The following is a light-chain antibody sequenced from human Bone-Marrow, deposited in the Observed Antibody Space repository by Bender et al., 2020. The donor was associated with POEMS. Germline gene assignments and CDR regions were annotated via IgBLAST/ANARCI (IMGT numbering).Light chain of an antibody. V-gene: IGLV2-14*03. J-gene: IGLJ2*01. CDR3: ISYTSSSTLV. CDR2: EVT. CDR1: SSDVGGYNY. Sequence: QSALTQPASVSGSPRQSITISCTGTSSDVGGYNYVSWYQQHPGKAPKLMLYEVTDLPGGFSDLLSGARPGNPASHPISGLRAEDEAYYYCISYTSSSTLVFGGGPKLTVL.